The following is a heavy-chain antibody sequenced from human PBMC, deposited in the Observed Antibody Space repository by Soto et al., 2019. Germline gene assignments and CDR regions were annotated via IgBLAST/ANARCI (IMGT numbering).Heavy chain of an antibody. V-gene: IGHV4-34*01. CDR3: ARGLGGDYGVLSWFAP. Sequence: SETLSLTCAVYGGSFSGYYWSWIRQPPGKGLEWIGEINHSGSTNYNPSLKSRVTISVDTSKNQFSLKLSSVTAADTAVYYCARGLGGDYGVLSWFAPWGQGTLVTVSS. J-gene: IGHJ5*02. CDR2: INHSGST. D-gene: IGHD4-17*01. CDR1: GGSFSGYY.